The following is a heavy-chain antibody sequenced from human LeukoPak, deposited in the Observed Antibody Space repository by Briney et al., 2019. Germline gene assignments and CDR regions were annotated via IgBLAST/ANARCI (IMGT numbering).Heavy chain of an antibody. D-gene: IGHD4-17*01. Sequence: GGSLQISCKGAGYSFTSYWIGWGRQLPGKGLEWMGIIYPGDSDTRYSPSFQGQVTISADKSISTAYLQWSSLKASDTAMYYCARHRRATVNHYYYGMDVWGQGTTVTVSS. CDR3: ARHRRATVNHYYYGMDV. J-gene: IGHJ6*02. V-gene: IGHV5-51*01. CDR2: IYPGDSDT. CDR1: GYSFTSYW.